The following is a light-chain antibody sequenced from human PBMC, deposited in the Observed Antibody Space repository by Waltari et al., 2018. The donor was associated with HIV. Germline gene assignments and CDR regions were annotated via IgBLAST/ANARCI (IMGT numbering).Light chain of an antibody. V-gene: IGLV1-51*02. J-gene: IGLJ3*02. CDR3: GTWDTSLIAGGV. Sequence: QSVLTQPPSVSAAPGQKVTISCSGSSSNIGNNYVSWYQHFPGTAPKLLIFENDKRPSGIPDRCSGSKSGTSATLGITGLQTGDEADYYCGTWDTSLIAGGVFGGGTKLTVL. CDR2: END. CDR1: SSNIGNNY.